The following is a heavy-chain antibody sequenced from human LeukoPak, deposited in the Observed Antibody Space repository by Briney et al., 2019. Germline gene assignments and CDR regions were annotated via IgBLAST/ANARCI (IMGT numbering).Heavy chain of an antibody. CDR2: INPNSGGT. V-gene: IGHV1-2*02. D-gene: IGHD2-2*01. CDR3: ARDHCTSSGCYEYYYYGVDV. Sequence: ASLKVSCKASGYTFTDYYIQWVRQAPGQGLEWMGWINPNSGGTNSAQKFQGRVTMTRDTSVSTAYMELSRLRSDDTAVYYGARDHCTSSGCYEYYYYGVDVWGQGTTVTVSS. CDR1: GYTFTDYY. J-gene: IGHJ6*02.